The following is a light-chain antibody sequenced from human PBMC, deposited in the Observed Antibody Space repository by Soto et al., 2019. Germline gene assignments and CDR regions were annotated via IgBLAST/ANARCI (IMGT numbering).Light chain of an antibody. CDR3: QTWGTGIPV. Sequence: QTVVTQSPSASASLGASVKLTCTLSSGHSSYAIAWHQQQPEKGPRYLMKLNSDGSHGKGDGIPDRFSGSSSGAERYLTISSLQSEDEADYYCQTWGTGIPVFGGGTQLTVL. CDR2: LNSDGSH. V-gene: IGLV4-69*01. CDR1: SGHSSYA. J-gene: IGLJ3*02.